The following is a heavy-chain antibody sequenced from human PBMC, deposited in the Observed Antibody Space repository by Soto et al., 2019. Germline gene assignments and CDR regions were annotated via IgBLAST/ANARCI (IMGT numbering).Heavy chain of an antibody. CDR1: GGSISSGGYY. D-gene: IGHD3-10*01. V-gene: IGHV4-31*03. CDR2: IYYSGNT. Sequence: QVQLQESGPGLVKPSQTLSLTCTVSGGSISSGGYYWSWIRQHPVKGLEWIGYIYYSGNTYYNPSLKSRVTISEDTSKNQLSLKLSSVTAADTAVYYCARGAASMVRGVSNWFDPWGQGTLVTVSS. CDR3: ARGAASMVRGVSNWFDP. J-gene: IGHJ5*02.